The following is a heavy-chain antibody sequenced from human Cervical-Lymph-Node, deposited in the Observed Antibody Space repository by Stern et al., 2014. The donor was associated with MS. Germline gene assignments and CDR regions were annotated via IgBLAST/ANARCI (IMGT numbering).Heavy chain of an antibody. CDR3: ARGSDT. Sequence: EVQLVESGGGLVQPGGSLRLSCAASGFTFSSYWMNWVRQAPGKGLEWVANIKEDGSETYYADSVKGRFTISRDNAKNSLYLQMNSLGAEDTAVYYCARGSDTWGQGTLVTVSS. J-gene: IGHJ5*02. D-gene: IGHD2-15*01. V-gene: IGHV3-7*01. CDR1: GFTFSSYW. CDR2: IKEDGSET.